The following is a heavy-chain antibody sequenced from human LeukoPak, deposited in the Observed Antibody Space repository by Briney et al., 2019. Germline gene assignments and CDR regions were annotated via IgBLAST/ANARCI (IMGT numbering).Heavy chain of an antibody. CDR2: IWYDGSNK. Sequence: GGSLRLSCAASGFTFSSYGMHWVRQAPGKGLEWVAVIWYDGSNKYYADSVKGRFTISRDNSKDTLYLQMNSLRAEDTAMYYCAKHKEGGLDYWGQGTLVTVSS. CDR3: AKHKEGGLDY. V-gene: IGHV3-33*06. J-gene: IGHJ4*02. CDR1: GFTFSSYG. D-gene: IGHD1-26*01.